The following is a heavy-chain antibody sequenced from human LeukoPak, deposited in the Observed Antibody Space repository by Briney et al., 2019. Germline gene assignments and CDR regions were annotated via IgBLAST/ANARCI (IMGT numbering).Heavy chain of an antibody. J-gene: IGHJ4*02. V-gene: IGHV3-64*01. CDR3: ASLGSSISGY. D-gene: IGHD6-6*01. CDR1: GFIFSSYA. Sequence: GGSLRLSCAASGFIFSSYAMHWVRQAPGKGLEYVSAISSNGGSTYYANSVKGRFTISRDNSKNTLYLQMGSLRAEDMAVYYCASLGSSISGYWGQGTLVTVSS. CDR2: ISSNGGST.